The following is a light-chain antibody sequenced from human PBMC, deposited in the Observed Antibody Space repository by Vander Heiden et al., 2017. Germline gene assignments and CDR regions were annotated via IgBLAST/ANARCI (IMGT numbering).Light chain of an antibody. CDR1: QRVSSN. Sequence: EIVITQSPATLSVSPGERATLSCRASQRVSSNLAWYQQKPGQAPRLLIYGASTRATGIPARFSGSGSGTEFTLTISSLQSEDFAVYYCQQYNNWPQLTFGGGTKVEIK. CDR2: GAS. CDR3: QQYNNWPQLT. J-gene: IGKJ4*01. V-gene: IGKV3-15*01.